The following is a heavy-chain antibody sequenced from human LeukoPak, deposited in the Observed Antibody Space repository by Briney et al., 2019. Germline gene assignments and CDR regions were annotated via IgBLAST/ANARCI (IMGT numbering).Heavy chain of an antibody. CDR3: ARENRDSRWPHLDY. D-gene: IGHD6-13*01. V-gene: IGHV3-23*01. CDR2: ISNNGGYT. Sequence: PGGSLRLSCAASGFTFSSSAMSWVRQAPGKGLEWVSAISNNGGYTYYADSVQGRFTISRDNAKNSLYLQMNSLRAEDTAVYYCARENRDSRWPHLDYWGQGTLVTVSS. CDR1: GFTFSSSA. J-gene: IGHJ4*02.